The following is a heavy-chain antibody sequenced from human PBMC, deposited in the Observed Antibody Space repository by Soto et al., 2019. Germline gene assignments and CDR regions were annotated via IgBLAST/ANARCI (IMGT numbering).Heavy chain of an antibody. CDR3: AMTATYYYDSSGGVGAFDI. V-gene: IGHV1-69*13. Sequence: SVKVSCKASGGTFSSYAISWVRQAPGQGLEWMGGIIPIFGTANYAQKFQGRVTITADESTSTAYMELSSLRSEDTAVYYCAMTATYYYDSSGGVGAFDIWGQGTMVTVSS. CDR1: GGTFSSYA. CDR2: IIPIFGTA. D-gene: IGHD3-22*01. J-gene: IGHJ3*02.